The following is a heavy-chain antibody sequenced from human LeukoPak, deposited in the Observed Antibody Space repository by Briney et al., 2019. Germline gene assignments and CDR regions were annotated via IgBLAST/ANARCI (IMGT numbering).Heavy chain of an antibody. CDR1: GFTFEVFG. Sequence: GGSLRLSCAASGFTFEVFGITWVRQVPGKGLEWVSGINWNGVKTHYADSVKGRFTISRDNAKNTLYLEMNSLRVDDTALYHCARDSGIWFGTRDAFDIWGQGTMVTVST. CDR3: ARDSGIWFGTRDAFDI. J-gene: IGHJ3*02. CDR2: INWNGVKT. V-gene: IGHV3-20*01. D-gene: IGHD3-10*01.